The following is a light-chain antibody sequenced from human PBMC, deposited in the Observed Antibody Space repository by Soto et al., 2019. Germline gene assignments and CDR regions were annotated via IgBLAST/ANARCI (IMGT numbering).Light chain of an antibody. CDR1: TGAVTSGHY. Sequence: QAVVTQEPSLTVSPGGTVTLTCGSSTGAVTSGHYPYWFQQKPGQAPRPLIYDTRNKHSWTPARFSGSLLGGKAALTLSGAQPEDEAEYYCLLSDSGARVFGGGTKLTVL. CDR3: LLSDSGARV. J-gene: IGLJ2*01. CDR2: DTR. V-gene: IGLV7-46*01.